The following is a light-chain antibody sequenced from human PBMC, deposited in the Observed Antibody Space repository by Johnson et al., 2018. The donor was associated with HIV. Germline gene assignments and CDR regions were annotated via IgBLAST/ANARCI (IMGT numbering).Light chain of an antibody. CDR2: ENN. CDR3: GTWHSALSGGGV. V-gene: IGLV1-51*02. CDR1: SSNIGNNY. Sequence: QSVLTQPPSVSAAPGQKVTISCSGSSSNIGNNYVSWYQQLPGTAPKLLIYENNKRPSGIPDRFSGSKSGKSATLGITGLQAGDEADYYCGTWHSALSGGGVFGTGTRVTVL. J-gene: IGLJ1*01.